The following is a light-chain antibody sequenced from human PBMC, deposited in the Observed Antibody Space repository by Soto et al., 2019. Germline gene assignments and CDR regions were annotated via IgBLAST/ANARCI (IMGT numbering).Light chain of an antibody. J-gene: IGKJ1*01. CDR3: QLYGSSPKT. CDR2: DAS. V-gene: IGKV3-15*01. CDR1: QNVGSN. Sequence: IVMTQSPATLPVSPGGRATLSCRASQNVGSNLAWYQQKLGQSPRLLIYDASTRATNIPARFSGSGSGTEFSLTISSLQSEDFAVYYCQLYGSSPKTFGQGTKVEF.